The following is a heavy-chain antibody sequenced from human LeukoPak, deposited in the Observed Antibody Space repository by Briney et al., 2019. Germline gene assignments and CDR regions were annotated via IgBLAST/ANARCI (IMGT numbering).Heavy chain of an antibody. CDR3: ATDNPTTITMIVVAGAHEAFDI. D-gene: IGHD3-22*01. Sequence: GASVKVSCKVSGYTLTELSMHWVRQAPGKGLEWMGGFDPEDGETIYAQKFQGRVTMTEDTSTDTAYMELSSLRSEDTAVYYCATDNPTTITMIVVAGAHEAFDIWGQGTMVTVSS. CDR1: GYTLTELS. CDR2: FDPEDGET. J-gene: IGHJ3*02. V-gene: IGHV1-24*01.